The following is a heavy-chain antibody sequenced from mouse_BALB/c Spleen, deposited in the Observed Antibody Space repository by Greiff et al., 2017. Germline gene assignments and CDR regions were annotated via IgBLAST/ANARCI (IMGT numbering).Heavy chain of an antibody. CDR1: AYTFTSYW. CDR3: ARSDYRYDGYAMDY. V-gene: IGHV1-87*01. CDR2: IYPGDGDT. J-gene: IGHJ4*01. Sequence: QVQLQQSGAELARPGASVKLSCKASAYTFTSYWMQWVKQRPGQGLEWIGAIYPGDGDTRYTQKFKGKATLTADKSSSTAYMQLSSLSSEDSAVYYCARSDYRYDGYAMDYWGQGTSVTVSS. D-gene: IGHD2-14*01.